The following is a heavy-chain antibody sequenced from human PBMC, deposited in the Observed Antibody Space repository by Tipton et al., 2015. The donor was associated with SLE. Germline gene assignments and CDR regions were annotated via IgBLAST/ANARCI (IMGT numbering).Heavy chain of an antibody. CDR2: INHSGST. CDR3: ARGLFGRWYRY. Sequence: TLSLTRAVYGGSFSGYYWSWIRQPPGKGLEWIGEINHSGSTNYNPSLKSRVTISVDTSKNQFSLKLSSVTAADTAVYYCARGLFGRWYRYWGQGTLVTVSS. V-gene: IGHV4-34*01. D-gene: IGHD3-10*02. J-gene: IGHJ4*02. CDR1: GGSFSGYY.